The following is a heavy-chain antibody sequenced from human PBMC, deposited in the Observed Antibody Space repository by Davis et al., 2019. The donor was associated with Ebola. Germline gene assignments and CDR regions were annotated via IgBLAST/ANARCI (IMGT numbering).Heavy chain of an antibody. D-gene: IGHD3-3*01. Sequence: GGSLRLSCAASGFTFSGSAMHWVRQASGKGLEWVGRIRSKANSYATAYAASVKGRFTISRDDSKNTAYLQMNSLRAEDTAVYYCARLDTIFGVVDDYWGQGTLVTVSS. V-gene: IGHV3-73*01. J-gene: IGHJ4*02. CDR1: GFTFSGSA. CDR3: ARLDTIFGVVDDY. CDR2: IRSKANSYAT.